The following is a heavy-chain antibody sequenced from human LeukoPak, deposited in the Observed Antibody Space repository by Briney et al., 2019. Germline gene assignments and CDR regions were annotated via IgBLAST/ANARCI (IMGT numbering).Heavy chain of an antibody. V-gene: IGHV3-53*01. CDR1: GFTVSSNY. CDR3: ARAYCGGDCYWYYFDY. CDR2: IYSGGST. Sequence: GGSLRLSCAASGFTVSSNYVSWVRQAPGKGLEWVSVIYSGGSTYYADSVKGRFTISRDNSKDTLYLQMNSLRAEDTAVYYCARAYCGGDCYWYYFDYWGQGTLVTVSS. D-gene: IGHD2-21*02. J-gene: IGHJ4*02.